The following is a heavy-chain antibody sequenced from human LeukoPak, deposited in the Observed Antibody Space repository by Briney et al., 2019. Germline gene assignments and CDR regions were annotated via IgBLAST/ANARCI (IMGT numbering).Heavy chain of an antibody. CDR2: ISSSGGST. Sequence: GGSLRLSCAASGFTFNIYAMHWVRQAPGKGLEYVSGISSSGGSTYYANSVKGRFIISRDNSKNTLYLQMNSLRAEDTAVYYCAKGPWLAYPYYFDYWGQGTLVTVSS. D-gene: IGHD6-19*01. CDR1: GFTFNIYA. CDR3: AKGPWLAYPYYFDY. J-gene: IGHJ4*02. V-gene: IGHV3-64*01.